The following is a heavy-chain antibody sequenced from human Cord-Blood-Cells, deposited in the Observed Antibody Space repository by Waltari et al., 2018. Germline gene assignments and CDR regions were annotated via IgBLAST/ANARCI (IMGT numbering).Heavy chain of an antibody. Sequence: QVQLVESGGGVVQPGRSLRLSCAASGFTFSSYAMHWVRQAPGKGLEWVAVISYDGSHKYYADSVKGRFTISRDNSKNTLYLQMNSLRAEDTAVYYCARSAGTIDFDYWGQGTLVTVSS. J-gene: IGHJ4*02. CDR1: GFTFSSYA. CDR2: ISYDGSHK. V-gene: IGHV3-30-3*01. CDR3: ARSAGTIDFDY. D-gene: IGHD3-10*01.